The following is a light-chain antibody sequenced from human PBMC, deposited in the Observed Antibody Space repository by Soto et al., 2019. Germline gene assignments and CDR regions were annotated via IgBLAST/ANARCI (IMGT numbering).Light chain of an antibody. CDR3: QQRTRWPMT. CDR2: DGS. J-gene: IGKJ5*01. Sequence: EIVLTQASATLSVSPVERVTLSCRASQNLHSFLNWYQQRPGQAPRPLIYDGSKRAAGVPDRISGGGSGTDYTLTISSLEPEDFAVYYCQQRTRWPMTFGQGTRLEIK. CDR1: QNLHSF. V-gene: IGKV3-11*01.